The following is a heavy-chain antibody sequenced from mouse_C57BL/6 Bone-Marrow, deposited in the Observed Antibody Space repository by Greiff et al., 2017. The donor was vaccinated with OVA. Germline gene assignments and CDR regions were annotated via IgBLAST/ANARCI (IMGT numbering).Heavy chain of an antibody. CDR1: GYTFTSYW. J-gene: IGHJ2*01. CDR3: ARGAY. CDR2: IDPSDSYT. V-gene: IGHV1-50*01. Sequence: VQLQQPGAELVKPGASVKLSCKASGYTFTSYWMQWVKQRPGQGLEWIGEIDPSDSYTNYNQKFKGKATLTADKSSSTAYMQFSSLTSEDSAVYFCARGAYWGQGTTLTVSS.